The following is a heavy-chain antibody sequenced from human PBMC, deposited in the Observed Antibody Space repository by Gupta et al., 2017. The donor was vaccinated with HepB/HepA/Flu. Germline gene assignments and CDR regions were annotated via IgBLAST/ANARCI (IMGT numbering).Heavy chain of an antibody. CDR3: ARDRYSGRKGGWDY. V-gene: IGHV1-69*01. D-gene: IGHD1-26*01. J-gene: IGHJ4*02. Sequence: QVQLVQSGAEVKKPGSSVKVSCKASGGTFSSYAISWVRQAPGQGLEWMGGIIPTLGTENYAQKVQGRVTITADESTSTAYRELRRMRSADTAVYDCARDRYSGRKGGWDYWGQGTMVTVYS. CDR1: GGTFSSYA. CDR2: IIPTLGTE.